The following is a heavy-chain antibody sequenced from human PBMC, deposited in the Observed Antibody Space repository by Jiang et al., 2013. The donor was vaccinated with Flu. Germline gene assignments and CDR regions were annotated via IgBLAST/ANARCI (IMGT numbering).Heavy chain of an antibody. D-gene: IGHD3-3*01. V-gene: IGHV5-51*01. CDR3: ARRHYDFGYGMDV. Sequence: GAEVKKPGESLKISCKGTGYSFSSYWIGWVRQMPGKGLEWMGIIYPGDSDTRYSPSFQGQVTISADKSISTAYLQWSSLKASDSAMYYCARRHYDFGYGMDVWGQETTVTVSS. CDR1: GYSFSSYW. CDR2: IYPGDSDT. J-gene: IGHJ6*02.